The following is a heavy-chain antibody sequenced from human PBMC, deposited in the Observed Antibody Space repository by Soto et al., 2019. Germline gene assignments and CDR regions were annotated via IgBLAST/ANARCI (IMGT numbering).Heavy chain of an antibody. CDR3: ARVERGTVTTVVDAFDI. D-gene: IGHD1-1*01. CDR1: GGTVSSGNYY. V-gene: IGHV4-34*08. J-gene: IGHJ3*02. Sequence: PSETLSLTCAVYGGTVSSGNYYWSWIRQPPGKGLEWIGEMSHSGGTHFNPSLKSRVTISVDTSKNQFSLKMSSVTAADTALYYCARVERGTVTTVVDAFDIWGQGTMVTVSS. CDR2: MSHSGGT.